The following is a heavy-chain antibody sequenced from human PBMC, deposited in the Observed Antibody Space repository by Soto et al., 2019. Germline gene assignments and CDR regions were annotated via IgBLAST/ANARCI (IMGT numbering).Heavy chain of an antibody. CDR1: GFTFSSYA. Sequence: LRLSCAASGFTFSSYAMHWVRQAPGKGLEWVAVISYDGSNKYYADSVKGRFTISRDNSKNTLYLQMNSLRAEDTAVYYCAKDRGRLERRLHWFDPWGQGTLVTVSS. CDR2: ISYDGSNK. CDR3: AKDRGRLERRLHWFDP. V-gene: IGHV3-30-3*01. J-gene: IGHJ5*02. D-gene: IGHD1-1*01.